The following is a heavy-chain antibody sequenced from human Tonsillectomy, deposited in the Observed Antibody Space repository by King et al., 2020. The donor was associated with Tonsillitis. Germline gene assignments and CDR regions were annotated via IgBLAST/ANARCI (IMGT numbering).Heavy chain of an antibody. Sequence: VQLVESGGGLVQPGGSLRLSCAASGFTFSSYAMSWVRQAPGKGLEWVSAISGSGGSIYYADSVKGRFTISRDNSKNTLYLQMNSLRAEDTAVYYCAKEAPIRITMVRGAYDAFDIWGQGTMVTVSS. J-gene: IGHJ3*02. D-gene: IGHD3-10*01. V-gene: IGHV3-23*04. CDR3: AKEAPIRITMVRGAYDAFDI. CDR1: GFTFSSYA. CDR2: ISGSGGSI.